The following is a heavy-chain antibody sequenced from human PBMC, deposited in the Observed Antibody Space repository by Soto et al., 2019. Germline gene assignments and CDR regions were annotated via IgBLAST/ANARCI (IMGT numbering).Heavy chain of an antibody. CDR1: GFTFSSYA. V-gene: IGHV3-30-3*01. Sequence: GGSLRLSCAASGFTFSSYAMHWVRQAPGKGLEWVALISYDGSDKDYADSVKGRFTISRDNSRNTLFLPMNSLRAEDTAVYYCARDYYKYYDSSGYYRSPAYWGKGTLVTVSS. CDR2: ISYDGSDK. CDR3: ARDYYKYYDSSGYYRSPAY. D-gene: IGHD3-22*01. J-gene: IGHJ4*02.